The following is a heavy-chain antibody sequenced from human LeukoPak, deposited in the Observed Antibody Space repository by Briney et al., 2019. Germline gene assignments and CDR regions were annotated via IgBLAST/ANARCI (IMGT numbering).Heavy chain of an antibody. CDR1: GGSISSYY. CDR3: ARGLGITIFGVGQSHFDY. V-gene: IGHV4-34*01. CDR2: INHSGST. D-gene: IGHD3-3*01. J-gene: IGHJ4*02. Sequence: SETLSLTCTVSGGSISSYYWSWIRQPPGKGLEWIGEINHSGSTNYNPSLKSRVTISVDTSKNQFSLKLSSVTAADTAVYYCARGLGITIFGVGQSHFDYWGQGTLVTVSS.